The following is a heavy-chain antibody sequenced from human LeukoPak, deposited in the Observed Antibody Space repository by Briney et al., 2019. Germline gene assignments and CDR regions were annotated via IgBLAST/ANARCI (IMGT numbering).Heavy chain of an antibody. V-gene: IGHV4-4*02. D-gene: IGHD3-10*01. Sequence: SETLSLTCAVSGGSISSSNWWSWVRQPPGKGLEWIGEIYHSGSTNYNPSLKSRVTISVNKSKNQFSLKLSSVTAADTAVYYCARVDGSGLPIDYWGQGTLVTVSS. CDR3: ARVDGSGLPIDY. J-gene: IGHJ4*02. CDR1: GGSISSSNW. CDR2: IYHSGST.